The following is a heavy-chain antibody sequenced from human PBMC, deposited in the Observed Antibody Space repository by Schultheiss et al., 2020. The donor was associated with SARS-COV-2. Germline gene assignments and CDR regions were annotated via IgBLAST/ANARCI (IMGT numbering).Heavy chain of an antibody. Sequence: GGSLRLSCTASGFTFSSFEMNWVRQAPGKGLEWLSYISSSGDTAYYADPAKGRFTISRDNAKSSLYLQMNSLRAEDTAVYYCARNFGDIDYWGQGTLVTVSS. J-gene: IGHJ4*02. CDR3: ARNFGDIDY. V-gene: IGHV3-48*03. CDR2: ISSSGDTA. CDR1: GFTFSSFE. D-gene: IGHD3-3*01.